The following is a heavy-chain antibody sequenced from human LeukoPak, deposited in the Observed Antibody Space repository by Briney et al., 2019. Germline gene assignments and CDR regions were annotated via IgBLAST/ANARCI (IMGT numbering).Heavy chain of an antibody. CDR3: ARHSSSAWYYYFDY. V-gene: IGHV4-39*01. J-gene: IGHJ4*02. CDR1: GGSISNSNYY. CDR2: AYCGTT. Sequence: SETLSLTCIVSGGSISNSNYYWGWIRQPPGKGLEWIGGAYCGTTYYNPSLKSRVTISVDTSKSQFSLKLSSVTAADTAVYYCARHSSSAWYYYFDYWGQGTLVAVSS. D-gene: IGHD6-19*01.